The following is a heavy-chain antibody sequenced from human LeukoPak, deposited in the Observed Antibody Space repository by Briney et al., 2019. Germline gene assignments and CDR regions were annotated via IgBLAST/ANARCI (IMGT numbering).Heavy chain of an antibody. CDR3: ARDSGRNRDFDF. Sequence: GGSLRLSCAASGFSFSNYGMHWVRQAPGKGLEWVAVISYDGSNIYYADSVKGRFTISRDNSKNTLYLQMNSLRAEDTAVYYCARDSGRNRDFDFWGQGTLVTVSS. V-gene: IGHV3-30*19. CDR1: GFSFSNYG. D-gene: IGHD1-14*01. J-gene: IGHJ4*02. CDR2: ISYDGSNI.